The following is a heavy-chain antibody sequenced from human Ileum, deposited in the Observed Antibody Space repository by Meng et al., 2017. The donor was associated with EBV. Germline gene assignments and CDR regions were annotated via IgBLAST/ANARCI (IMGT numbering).Heavy chain of an antibody. Sequence: PGLCKPSETLSFACTVSGASSDRSSYTWGWIRPSPGKGLEWMGNIYYSGPTYYNPSLKSRVTISVDTSKNQFSLKLSSVTAADTAVYYCARGYSSGWYYFDYWGQGTLVTVSS. V-gene: IGHV4-39*01. J-gene: IGHJ4*02. CDR1: GASSDRSSYT. CDR2: IYYSGPT. CDR3: ARGYSSGWYYFDY. D-gene: IGHD6-19*01.